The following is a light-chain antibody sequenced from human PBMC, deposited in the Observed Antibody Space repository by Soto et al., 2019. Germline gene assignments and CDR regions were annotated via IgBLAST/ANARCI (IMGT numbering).Light chain of an antibody. CDR3: TSYVTSNVVV. V-gene: IGLV2-8*01. CDR2: EVT. CDR1: RDDVGGYNY. J-gene: IGLJ3*02. Sequence: QSALTQPPSASGSPGQSVTISCTGTRDDVGGYNYVSWYQHHPGKAPKLMIYEVTKRPSGVPARFSGSKSGNTASLTVSGLQADDEAVYYCTSYVTSNVVVFGGGTKRTVL.